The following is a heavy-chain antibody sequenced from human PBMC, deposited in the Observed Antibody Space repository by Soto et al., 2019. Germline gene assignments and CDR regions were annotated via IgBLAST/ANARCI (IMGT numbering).Heavy chain of an antibody. CDR3: ARVGVQLGYYYYGMDV. V-gene: IGHV1-18*04. Sequence: ASVKVSCKASGYTFTGYYMHWVRQAPGQGLEWMGWISAYNGNTNYAQKLQGRVTMTTDASTSTAYMELRSLRSDDTAVYYCARVGVQLGYYYYGMDVWGQGTTVTVSS. J-gene: IGHJ6*02. CDR2: ISAYNGNT. D-gene: IGHD1-1*01. CDR1: GYTFTGYY.